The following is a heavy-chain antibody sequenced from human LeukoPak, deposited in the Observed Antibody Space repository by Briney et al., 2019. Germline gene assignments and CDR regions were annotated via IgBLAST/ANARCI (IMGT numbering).Heavy chain of an antibody. CDR1: GGTFSSFS. V-gene: IGHV1-69*05. Sequence: SVKVSCKASGGTFSSFSISWLRQAPGQGLEWMGGIIPIFDTADYAQSFRGRVTITTDESTSTAYMELRSLRSEDTAVYYCARAPRFDPWGQGTLVTVSS. CDR3: ARAPRFDP. J-gene: IGHJ5*02. CDR2: IIPIFDTA.